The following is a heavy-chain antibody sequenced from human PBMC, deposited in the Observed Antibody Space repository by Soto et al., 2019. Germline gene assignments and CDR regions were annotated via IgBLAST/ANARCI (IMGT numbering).Heavy chain of an antibody. CDR1: GYTFTSYG. J-gene: IGHJ3*02. V-gene: IGHV1-18*01. D-gene: IGHD6-13*01. CDR2: ISAYNGNT. CDR3: ARDLYSTSWYVRAFDM. Sequence: GASVKVSCKASGYTFTSYGISWVRQAPGQGLEWMGWISAYNGNTNYAQKLQGRVTMTTDTSTSTAYVELSSLRSGDTAVYYCARDLYSTSWYVRAFDMWGQGTMVTVSS.